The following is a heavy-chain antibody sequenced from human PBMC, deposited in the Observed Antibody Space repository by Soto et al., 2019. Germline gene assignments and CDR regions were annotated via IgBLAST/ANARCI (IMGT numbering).Heavy chain of an antibody. Sequence: SETLSLTCAVYGGSFSGYYWSWIRQPPGKGLEWIGEINHSGSTNYNPSLKSRVTISVDTSKNQFSLKLSSVTAADTALYYCARVDVLRFSNDGAFDIWGQGTMVTVSS. CDR2: INHSGST. CDR3: ARVDVLRFSNDGAFDI. CDR1: GGSFSGYY. J-gene: IGHJ3*02. D-gene: IGHD3-3*01. V-gene: IGHV4-34*01.